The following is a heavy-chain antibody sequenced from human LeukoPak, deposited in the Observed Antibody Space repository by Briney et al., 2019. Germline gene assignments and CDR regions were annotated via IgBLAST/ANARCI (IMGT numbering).Heavy chain of an antibody. CDR2: ISAYNGNT. J-gene: IGHJ4*02. D-gene: IGHD3-3*01. CDR1: GYTFTSYG. Sequence: ASVKVSCKASGYTFTSYGISWVRQAPGQGLEWMGWISAYNGNTNYAQKLQGRVTMTTDTSTSTADMELRSLRSDDTAVYYCARDRMTYDFWSGHDYWGQGTLVTVSS. V-gene: IGHV1-18*01. CDR3: ARDRMTYDFWSGHDY.